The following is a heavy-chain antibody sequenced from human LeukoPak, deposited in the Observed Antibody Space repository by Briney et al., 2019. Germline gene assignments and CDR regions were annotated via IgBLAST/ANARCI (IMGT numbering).Heavy chain of an antibody. CDR1: GFTFSSYW. CDR2: IKQDGSEK. V-gene: IGHV3-7*03. Sequence: AGGSLRLSCAASGFTFSSYWMSWVRQAPGKGLEWVANIKQDGSEKYYVDSVKGRFTISRDNAKNSLYLQMNSLRAEDTAVYYCARGPSRVYYYYYMDVWGKGTTVTVSS. CDR3: ARGPSRVYYYYYMDV. D-gene: IGHD2-2*01. J-gene: IGHJ6*03.